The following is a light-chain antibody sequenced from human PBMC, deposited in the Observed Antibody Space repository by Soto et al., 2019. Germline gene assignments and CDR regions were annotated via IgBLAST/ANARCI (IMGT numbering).Light chain of an antibody. CDR2: AAF. CDR3: QQSYSTPRT. J-gene: IGKJ1*01. CDR1: QSISSN. V-gene: IGKV1-39*01. Sequence: DIQMTQSPSSLSASVGDRVTITCRASQSISSNLNWYQQKPGKAPKVLIYAAFSLQSGVPSRFSGSGSGTDFTLTISSLQPEDFATYYCQQSYSTPRTLGQGTKVDIK.